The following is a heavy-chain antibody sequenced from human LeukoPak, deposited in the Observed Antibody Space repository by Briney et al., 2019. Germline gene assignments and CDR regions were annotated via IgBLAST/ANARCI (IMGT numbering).Heavy chain of an antibody. CDR1: GGSISSSGYY. Sequence: NASETLSLTRTVSGGSISSSGYYWGWIRQPPGKGMEWVGSIYYSGKTYYNPSRKIRVTISVDTPKNQFSLKLSSVTAADTAVYYCARRDGSQGWFDLWGQGTLVTVSS. CDR2: IYYSGKT. CDR3: ARRDGSQGWFDL. V-gene: IGHV4-39*01. D-gene: IGHD1-26*01. J-gene: IGHJ5*02.